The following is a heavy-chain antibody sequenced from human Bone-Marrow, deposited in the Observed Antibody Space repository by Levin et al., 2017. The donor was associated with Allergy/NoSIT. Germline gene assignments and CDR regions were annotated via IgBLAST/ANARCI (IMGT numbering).Heavy chain of an antibody. J-gene: IGHJ4*02. CDR3: AKGKPLVD. CDR1: GFTFSSYG. V-gene: IGHV3-30*18. D-gene: IGHD2-21*01. CDR2: ISYDGSNK. Sequence: SCAASGFTFSSYGMHWVRQAPGKGLEWVAVISYDGSNKYYADSVKGRFTISRDNSKNTLYLQMNSLRAEDTAVYYCAKGKPLVDWGQGTLVTVS.